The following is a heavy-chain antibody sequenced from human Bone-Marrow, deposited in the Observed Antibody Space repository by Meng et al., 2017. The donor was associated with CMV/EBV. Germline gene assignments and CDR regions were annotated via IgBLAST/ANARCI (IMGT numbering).Heavy chain of an antibody. Sequence: GESLKISCRASGFTFSSYSMHWVRQAPGKGLVWVSRIKSDGVRTTYADSVKGRVTISRDNVKTDTLYLEMNSLRAEDTAVYYCARDIKGRFWSGYYYYYGMDVWGQGTTVTVSS. CDR1: GFTFSSYS. CDR3: ARDIKGRFWSGYYYYYGMDV. V-gene: IGHV3-74*03. J-gene: IGHJ6*01. CDR2: IKSDGVRT. D-gene: IGHD3-3*01.